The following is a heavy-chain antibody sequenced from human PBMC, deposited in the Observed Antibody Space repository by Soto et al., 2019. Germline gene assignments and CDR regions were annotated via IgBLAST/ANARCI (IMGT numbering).Heavy chain of an antibody. J-gene: IGHJ3*02. CDR3: ARIIGYCRNNDCSWTFDI. D-gene: IGHD2-2*03. CDR2: FYPGDSTS. Sequence: RGESLKISCKTSGYSFISYWVAWVRQEPGKGLEWMGTFYPGDSTSTYSPSFQGQVTISVDKSISTAYLHLSSLKASDTAMYYCARIIGYCRNNDCSWTFDIWGQGTTVTVSS. V-gene: IGHV5-51*01. CDR1: GYSFISYW.